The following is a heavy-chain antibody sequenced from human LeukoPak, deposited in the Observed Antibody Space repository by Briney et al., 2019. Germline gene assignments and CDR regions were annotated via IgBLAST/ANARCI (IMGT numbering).Heavy chain of an antibody. J-gene: IGHJ4*02. CDR1: GFTFSSYA. CDR2: ISYDGSNK. D-gene: IGHD3-16*01. Sequence: PGRSLRLSCAASGFTFSSYAMHWVRQAPGKGLEWVAVISYDGSNKYYADSVKGRFTISRDNSKNTPYLQMNSLRAEDTAVYYCARDWGEGPFDYWGQGTLVTVSS. V-gene: IGHV3-30-3*01. CDR3: ARDWGEGPFDY.